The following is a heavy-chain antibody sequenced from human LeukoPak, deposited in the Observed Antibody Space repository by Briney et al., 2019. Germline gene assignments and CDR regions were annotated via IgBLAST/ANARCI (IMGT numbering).Heavy chain of an antibody. CDR1: GFSVSGYW. J-gene: IGHJ4*02. D-gene: IGHD6-13*01. CDR3: AREWQGGIAAAGTRIEGDY. CDR2: IKQDGSEK. Sequence: PGGSLRLSCAVSGFSVSGYWMTWVRQAPGKGLEWVANIKQDGSEKNYVDSEKGRFTISRDNAENSLFLQMNSLRVEDTAVYYCAREWQGGIAAAGTRIEGDYWGQGTLVAVYS. V-gene: IGHV3-7*01.